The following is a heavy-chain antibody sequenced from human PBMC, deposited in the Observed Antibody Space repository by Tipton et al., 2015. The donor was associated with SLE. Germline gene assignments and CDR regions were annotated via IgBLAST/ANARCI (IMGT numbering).Heavy chain of an antibody. D-gene: IGHD3-3*01. CDR3: ARDRITIFGVVLDL. V-gene: IGHV4-34*01. J-gene: IGHJ2*01. Sequence: TLSLTCAVYGGSFSAYYWSWIRQPPGKGLEWIGEINHRGSTNYNPSLKSRVTISVDTSKNQFSLKLSSVTAADTAVYYCARDRITIFGVVLDLWGRGTLVTVSS. CDR2: INHRGST. CDR1: GGSFSAYY.